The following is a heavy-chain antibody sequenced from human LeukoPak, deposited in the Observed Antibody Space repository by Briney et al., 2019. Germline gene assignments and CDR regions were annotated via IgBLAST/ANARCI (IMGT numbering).Heavy chain of an antibody. CDR2: INPNSGGT. D-gene: IGHD3-22*01. V-gene: IGHV1-2*02. CDR3: ARAGIWDYSDSSGYHNAAFDI. Sequence: ASVKVSCKASGYTFTSYDINWVRQAPGQGLEWMGWINPNSGGTNYAQKFQGRVTMTRDTSISTAYMELSRLRSDDTAVYYCARAGIWDYSDSSGYHNAAFDIWGQGTMVTVSS. CDR1: GYTFTSYD. J-gene: IGHJ3*02.